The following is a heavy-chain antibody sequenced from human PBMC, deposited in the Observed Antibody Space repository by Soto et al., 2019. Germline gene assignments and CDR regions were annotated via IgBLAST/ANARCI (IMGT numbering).Heavy chain of an antibody. D-gene: IGHD2-15*01. CDR3: ARIPNQYCSGGSCYQEYNWFDP. CDR2: ISAYNGNT. CDR1: GYTFTSYG. V-gene: IGHV1-18*01. J-gene: IGHJ5*02. Sequence: ASVKVSCKASGYTFTSYGSSWVRQAPGQGLEWMGWISAYNGNTNYAQKLQGRVTMTTDTSTSTAYMELRSLRSDDTAVYYCARIPNQYCSGGSCYQEYNWFDPWGQGTLVTVSS.